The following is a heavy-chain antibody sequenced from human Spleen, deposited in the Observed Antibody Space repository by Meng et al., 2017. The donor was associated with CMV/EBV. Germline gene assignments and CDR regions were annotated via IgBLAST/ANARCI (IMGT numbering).Heavy chain of an antibody. CDR2: INHSGST. J-gene: IGHJ4*02. D-gene: IGHD5-18*01. CDR3: ARDGKRIQLWRSFDY. V-gene: IGHV4-34*01. CDR1: GGSFSGYY. Sequence: QVQLQQWGAGLLKPSXXXXLXXXVYGGSFSGYYWSWIRQPPGKGLEWIGEINHSGSTNYNPSLKSRVTISVDTSKNQFSLKLSSVTAADTAVYYCARDGKRIQLWRSFDYWGQGTLVTVSS.